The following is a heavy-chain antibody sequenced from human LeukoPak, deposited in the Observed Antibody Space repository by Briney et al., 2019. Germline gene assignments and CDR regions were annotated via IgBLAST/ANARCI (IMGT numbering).Heavy chain of an antibody. J-gene: IGHJ4*02. CDR1: GGSISSSSYY. CDR3: ARRYDFWSGYFYYFDY. Sequence: SETLSLTCTVSGGSISSSSYYWGWIRQPPGKGLEWIGSIYYSGSTYYNPSLKSRVTISVDTSKNPFSLKLSSVTAADTAVYYCARRYDFWSGYFYYFDYWGQGTLVTVSS. CDR2: IYYSGST. V-gene: IGHV4-39*01. D-gene: IGHD3-3*01.